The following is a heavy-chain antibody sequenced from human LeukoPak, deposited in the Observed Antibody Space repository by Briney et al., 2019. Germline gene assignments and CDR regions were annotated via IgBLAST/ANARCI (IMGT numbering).Heavy chain of an antibody. CDR2: ISSSSSTI. CDR1: GFTFSSYS. D-gene: IGHD6-6*01. V-gene: IGHV3-48*04. J-gene: IGHJ6*03. Sequence: GGSLRLSCAASGFTFSSYSMNWVRQAPGKGLEWVSYISSSSSTIYYADSVKGRFTISRDNAKNSLYLQMNSLRAEDTAVYYCARDQDLSSSFYYYYMDVWGKGTTVTVSS. CDR3: ARDQDLSSSFYYYYMDV.